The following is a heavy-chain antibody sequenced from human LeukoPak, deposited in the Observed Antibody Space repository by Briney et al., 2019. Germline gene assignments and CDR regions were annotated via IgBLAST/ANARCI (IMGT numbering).Heavy chain of an antibody. V-gene: IGHV3-43D*03. J-gene: IGHJ4*02. CDR1: GFNFDDFA. CDR2: VTRDGRAT. CDR3: AKESGHKYFDY. Sequence: GGSLRLSCAASGFNFDDFAMHWVRQAPGKGLEWVSLVTRDGRATFYADSAKGRFTISRDNSKNSLSLQMSSLRAEDTALYFCAKESGHKYFDYWGQGTLVTVSS.